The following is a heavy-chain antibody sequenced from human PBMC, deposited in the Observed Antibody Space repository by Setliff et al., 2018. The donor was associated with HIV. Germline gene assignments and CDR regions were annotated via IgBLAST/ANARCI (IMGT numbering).Heavy chain of an antibody. CDR3: ARQVSIPGVAITPVDY. CDR2: IYTSGST. CDR1: GGSISSHY. D-gene: IGHD5-12*01. J-gene: IGHJ4*02. Sequence: LSLTCTVSGGSISSHYWSWIRQPPGKGLEWIGHIYTSGSTNYNPSLKSRVTMSVGTSKNQFSLKLSSMTAADTAMYYCARQVSIPGVAITPVDYWGQGALVTVSS. V-gene: IGHV4-59*08.